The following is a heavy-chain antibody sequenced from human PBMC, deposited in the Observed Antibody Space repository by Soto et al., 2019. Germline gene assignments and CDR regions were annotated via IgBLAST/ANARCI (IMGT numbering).Heavy chain of an antibody. J-gene: IGHJ4*02. Sequence: QGLEWMGWISAYNGNTNYAQKLQGRVTMTTDTSTSTAYMELRSLRSDDTAVYYCARLRGDHVGLVHYYRCQGTLVPVSS. D-gene: IGHD2-2*01. CDR2: ISAYNGNT. CDR3: ARLRGDHVGLVHYY. V-gene: IGHV1-18*01.